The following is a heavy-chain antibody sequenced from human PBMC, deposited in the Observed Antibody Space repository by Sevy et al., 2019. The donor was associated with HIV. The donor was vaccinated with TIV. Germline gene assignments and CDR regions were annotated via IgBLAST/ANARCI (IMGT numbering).Heavy chain of an antibody. Sequence: SETLSLTCTVSGVSISGGAYYWGWIRQPPGKGLEWIGSISYTGSTYYNPSLKSRVTISVDTSKNQFSQKLTSVTAADTAVYYCARRGDNNWFDPWGQGTLVTVSS. CDR3: ARRGDNNWFDP. CDR2: ISYTGST. J-gene: IGHJ5*02. CDR1: GVSISGGAYY. D-gene: IGHD2-15*01. V-gene: IGHV4-39*01.